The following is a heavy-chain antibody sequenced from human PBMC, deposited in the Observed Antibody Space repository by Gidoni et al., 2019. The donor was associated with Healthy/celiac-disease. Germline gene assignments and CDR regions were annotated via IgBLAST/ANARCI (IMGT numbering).Heavy chain of an antibody. CDR2: IIPILGIA. CDR3: ARALRIAAQPFDAFDI. D-gene: IGHD6-13*01. CDR1: GGTFSSYT. V-gene: IGHV1-69*02. Sequence: QVQLVQSGAEVKKPGSSVTVSCKASGGTFSSYTISWVRQAPGQGLEWMGRIIPILGIANYAQKFQGRVTITADKSTSTAYMELSSLRSEDTAVYYCARALRIAAQPFDAFDIWGQGTMVTVSS. J-gene: IGHJ3*02.